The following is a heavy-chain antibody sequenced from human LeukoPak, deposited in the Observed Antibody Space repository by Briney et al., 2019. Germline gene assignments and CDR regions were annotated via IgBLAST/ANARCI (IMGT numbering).Heavy chain of an antibody. CDR1: GFTFSSYA. D-gene: IGHD5-18*01. CDR2: ISGSGGST. J-gene: IGHJ6*03. Sequence: PGGSLRLSCAASGFTFSSYAMSWVRQAPGKGLEWVSAISGSGGSTYYADSVKGRFTISRDNSKNTLYLQMNSLRAEDTAVYYCAKGTWIQLWSDYYYMDVWGKGTTVTASS. V-gene: IGHV3-23*01. CDR3: AKGTWIQLWSDYYYMDV.